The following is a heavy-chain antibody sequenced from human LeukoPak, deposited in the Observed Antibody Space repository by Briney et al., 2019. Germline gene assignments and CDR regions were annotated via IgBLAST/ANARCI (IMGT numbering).Heavy chain of an antibody. CDR2: IRYDGSNA. D-gene: IGHD3-3*01. CDR3: AKDTSRTTFGVVQNRFDP. CDR1: GFTFSNYD. V-gene: IGHV3-30*02. J-gene: IGHJ5*02. Sequence: GGSLRLSCAASGFTFSNYDIHWVRQAPGKGLEWVTMIRYDGSNAYYADSVKGRFAVSRDNSKNTLYLQMNSLRAEDTAIYYCAKDTSRTTFGVVQNRFDPWGQGTLVTVSS.